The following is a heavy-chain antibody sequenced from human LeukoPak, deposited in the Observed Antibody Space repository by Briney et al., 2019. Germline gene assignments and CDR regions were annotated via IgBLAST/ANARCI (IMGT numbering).Heavy chain of an antibody. D-gene: IGHD3-22*01. CDR2: ISYSGST. Sequence: SETLSVTCTVSGGSISNSFCGWIRQSPGHGLEFMGYISYSGSTNSDPPLKSRRTMSLDTDRNQVSLNLTSGTAADPAVYYCTRDKHSTSYSGGRYYPYYFDSWGQGTLVTVSS. J-gene: IGHJ4*02. CDR3: TRDKHSTSYSGGRYYPYYFDS. CDR1: GGSISNSF. V-gene: IGHV4-59*01.